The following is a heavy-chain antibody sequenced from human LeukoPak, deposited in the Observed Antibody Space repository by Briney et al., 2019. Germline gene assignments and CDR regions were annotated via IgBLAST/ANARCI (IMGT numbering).Heavy chain of an antibody. V-gene: IGHV1-2*02. CDR2: INPNSGGT. CDR3: ASRYGDYDTWFDP. CDR1: GYTFTGYY. J-gene: IGHJ5*02. Sequence: ASVKVSCKASGYTFTGYYMHWVRQAPGQGLEWMGWINPNSGGTNYAQKFQGRVTMTRDTSISTAYMELSRLRSDDTAVYYCASRYGDYDTWFDPWGQGTLVTVSS. D-gene: IGHD4-17*01.